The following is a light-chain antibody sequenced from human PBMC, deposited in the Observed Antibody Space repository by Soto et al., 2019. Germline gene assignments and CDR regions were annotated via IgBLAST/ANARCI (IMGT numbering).Light chain of an antibody. CDR2: GAS. CDR1: QSLSSRY. CDR3: QQYSSSPPT. J-gene: IGKJ4*01. V-gene: IGKV3-20*01. Sequence: EIVLTQSPGTLSLSPGDRATLSCRASQSLSSRYLAWYRQKPGQAPRLLIDGASNRATGIPDRFSGSGSGTDFTLTISRLEPDDFAVYYCQQYSSSPPTFGGGTKVEI.